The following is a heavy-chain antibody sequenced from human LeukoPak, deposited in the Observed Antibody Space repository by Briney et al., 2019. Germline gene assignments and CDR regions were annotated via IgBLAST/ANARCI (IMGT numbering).Heavy chain of an antibody. V-gene: IGHV4-59*08. Sequence: KSSETLSLTCTVSGGSICSYYWSWIRQPPGKGLEWIGYIYYSGSTNYNPSLKSRVTISVDTSKNQFSLKLSSVTAADTAVYYCARTSASSGDLDYWGQGTLVTVSS. CDR3: ARTSASSGDLDY. J-gene: IGHJ4*02. D-gene: IGHD3-22*01. CDR2: IYYSGST. CDR1: GGSICSYY.